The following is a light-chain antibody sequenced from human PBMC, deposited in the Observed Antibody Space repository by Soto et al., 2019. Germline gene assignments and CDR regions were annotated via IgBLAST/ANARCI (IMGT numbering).Light chain of an antibody. V-gene: IGKV1-5*03. CDR2: KAS. CDR3: QQYNSYSPVT. CDR1: QSISSW. Sequence: DIPMTQSPSTLSASVGDRVTITCRASQSISSWLAWYQQKPGKAPKLLIYKASSLESGAPSRFSGSRSGTEFTLTISSLQPYDFATYYCQQYNSYSPVTFGGGTKVEIK. J-gene: IGKJ4*01.